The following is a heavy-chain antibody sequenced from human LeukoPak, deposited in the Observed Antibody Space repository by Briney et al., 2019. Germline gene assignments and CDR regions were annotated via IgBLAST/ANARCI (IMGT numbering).Heavy chain of an antibody. J-gene: IGHJ4*02. CDR3: GRNLYRTGWKNYLDS. CDR1: GFSVTTNY. D-gene: IGHD6-19*01. V-gene: IGHV3-53*01. CDR2: IYADGGT. Sequence: GGSLRLSCAASGFSVTTNYMTWVRQAPGKGLEWVSVIYADGGTYYADSVKGRFTMSRDSSRNTLYLQMNNLRVDDTAIYYCGRNLYRTGWKNYLDSWGQGALVTVSS.